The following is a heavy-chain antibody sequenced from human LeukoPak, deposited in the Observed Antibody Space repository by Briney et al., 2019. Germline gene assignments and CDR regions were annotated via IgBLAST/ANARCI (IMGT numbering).Heavy chain of an antibody. Sequence: GRSLRLSCAASGFTFSDYYMSWIRQAPGKGLEWVSYISSSGSTIYYADSVKGRFTISRDNAKNSLYLQMNSLRAEDTAVYYCARAPSRYNYYYYGMDVWGQGTTVTVSS. J-gene: IGHJ6*02. V-gene: IGHV3-11*01. CDR2: ISSSGSTI. CDR1: GFTFSDYY. CDR3: ARAPSRYNYYYYGMDV. D-gene: IGHD1-14*01.